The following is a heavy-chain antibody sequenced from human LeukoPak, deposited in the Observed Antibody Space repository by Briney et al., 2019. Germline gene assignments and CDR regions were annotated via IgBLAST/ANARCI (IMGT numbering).Heavy chain of an antibody. D-gene: IGHD3-9*01. Sequence: GGSLRLSCAASGFTFSTYTMNWVRQAPGKGLEWVSAISGSGGSTYYADSVKGRFIISRDNSKNTLYLQMNSLRAEDTAVYYCAKFPDILTGYQFDYWGQGTLVTVSS. V-gene: IGHV3-23*01. CDR3: AKFPDILTGYQFDY. CDR1: GFTFSTYT. J-gene: IGHJ4*02. CDR2: ISGSGGST.